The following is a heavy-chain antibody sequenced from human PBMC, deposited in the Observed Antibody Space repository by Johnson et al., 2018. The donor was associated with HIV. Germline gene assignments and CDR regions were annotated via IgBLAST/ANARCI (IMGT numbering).Heavy chain of an antibody. J-gene: IGHJ3*02. V-gene: IGHV3-7*05. D-gene: IGHD6-13*01. CDR2: IKQEGNEK. Sequence: VQLVESGGGLVQPGESLRLCCAASGFSFSVYWMSWVRQAPGRGLEWVANIKQEGNEKHYIDSVKGRFTIPRDNAKNSLYLQMNSLRAEDTALYYCARDGYRYDTGVLGAFDIWGQGTMVTVSS. CDR3: ARDGYRYDTGVLGAFDI. CDR1: GFSFSVYW.